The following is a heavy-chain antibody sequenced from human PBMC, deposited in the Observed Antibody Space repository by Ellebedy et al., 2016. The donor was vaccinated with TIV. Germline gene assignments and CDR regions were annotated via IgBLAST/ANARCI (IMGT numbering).Heavy chain of an antibody. D-gene: IGHD3-16*01. J-gene: IGHJ2*01. CDR2: IYYSGST. V-gene: IGHV4-39*02. Sequence: SETLSLTXTVPGGSISSSNYYWGWIRQPPGKGLEWIASIYYSGSTYYNPSLKSRVTISVDTSKNQFSLKLNSVTAADTAVYYCAKDAAGGNWYFDLWGRGTLVTVSS. CDR3: AKDAAGGNWYFDL. CDR1: GGSISSSNYY.